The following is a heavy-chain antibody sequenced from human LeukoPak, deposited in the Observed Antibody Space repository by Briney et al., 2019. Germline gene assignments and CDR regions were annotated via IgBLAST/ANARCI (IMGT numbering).Heavy chain of an antibody. CDR2: ISHSGDSP. CDR3: GQDPSRIAAGRCDY. V-gene: IGHV3-23*01. CDR1: GFSFSSYA. Sequence: QTGGSLRLSCAASGFSFSSYAMSWVRQAPGKGLEWVSGISHSGDSPYYAGSVKGRFTISRDNSKNTLFLQMDSLRAEDTAVYYCGQDPSRIAAGRCDYWGQGTRVTVSS. J-gene: IGHJ4*02. D-gene: IGHD6-13*01.